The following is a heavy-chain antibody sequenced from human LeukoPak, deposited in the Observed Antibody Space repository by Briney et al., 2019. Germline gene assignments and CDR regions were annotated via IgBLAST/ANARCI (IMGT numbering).Heavy chain of an antibody. CDR2: ISHSGTT. D-gene: IGHD2/OR15-2a*01. V-gene: IGHV4-4*02. Sequence: SGTLSLTCGVSGGSIDITNYWSWVRQAPGKGLEWIGEISHSGTTNYNPSLRSRVTMFLDRANNQFSLSLSSVTAADSAVYYCTRENRPFCPFAYWGQGVLVTVSS. CDR1: GGSIDITNY. CDR3: TRENRPFCPFAY. J-gene: IGHJ4*02.